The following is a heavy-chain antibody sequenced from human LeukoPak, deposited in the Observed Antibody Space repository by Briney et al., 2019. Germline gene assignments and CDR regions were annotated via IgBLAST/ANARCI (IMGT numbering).Heavy chain of an antibody. Sequence: SETLSLTCTVSRYSITTDYYYWGWIRQPPGKGLEWIGTIYHNGNTYYNPSLNSRVTISVDTSKNQFSLKLRSVTAADTAVYYCARCTSNSGPSDYWGQGTLVTVSS. CDR2: IYHNGNT. CDR1: RYSITTDYYY. J-gene: IGHJ4*02. D-gene: IGHD2-2*01. CDR3: ARCTSNSGPSDY. V-gene: IGHV4-38-2*02.